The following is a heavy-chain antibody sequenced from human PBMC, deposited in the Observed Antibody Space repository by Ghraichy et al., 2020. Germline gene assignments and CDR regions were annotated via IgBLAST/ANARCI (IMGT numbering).Heavy chain of an antibody. Sequence: SETLSLTCTVSGGSISSYYWSWIRQPPGKGLEWIGYIYYSGSTNYNPSLKSRVTISVDTSKNQFSLKLNSVTAADTAVYFCARADYGSGSFFGYWGQGTLVTVSS. D-gene: IGHD3-10*01. CDR1: GGSISSYY. CDR3: ARADYGSGSFFGY. V-gene: IGHV4-59*01. CDR2: IYYSGST. J-gene: IGHJ4*02.